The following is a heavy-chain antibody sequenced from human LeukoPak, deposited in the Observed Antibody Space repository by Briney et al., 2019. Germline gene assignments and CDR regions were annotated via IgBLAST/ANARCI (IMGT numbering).Heavy chain of an antibody. CDR1: GYTFTSYG. V-gene: IGHV1-18*01. CDR2: ISAYNGNT. D-gene: IGHD3-3*01. CDR3: ARDPDPYYDFWSGYYYYFDY. Sequence: ASVKVSCKASGYTFTSYGISWVRQAPGQGLEWMGWISAYNGNTNYAQKLQGRVTMTTDTSTSTAYMELRSLRSDDTAVYYCARDPDPYYDFWSGYYYYFDYRGQGTLVTVSS. J-gene: IGHJ4*02.